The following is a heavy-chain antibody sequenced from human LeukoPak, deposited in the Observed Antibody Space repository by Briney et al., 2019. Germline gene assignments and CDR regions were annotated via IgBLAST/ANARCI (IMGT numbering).Heavy chain of an antibody. CDR3: ARCPPGGSGSYTLCYGMDV. CDR2: IIPIFGIA. Sequence: ASVKVSCKASGGTFSSYAISWVRQAPGQGLEWMGRIIPIFGIANYAQKFQGRVTITADKPTSTAYMELSSLRSEDTAVYYCARCPPGGSGSYTLCYGMDVWGQGTTVTVSS. V-gene: IGHV1-69*04. D-gene: IGHD3-10*01. J-gene: IGHJ6*02. CDR1: GGTFSSYA.